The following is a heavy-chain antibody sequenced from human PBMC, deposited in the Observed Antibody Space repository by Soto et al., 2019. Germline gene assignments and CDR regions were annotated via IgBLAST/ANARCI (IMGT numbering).Heavy chain of an antibody. V-gene: IGHV4-30-4*01. D-gene: IGHD2-2*01. Sequence: SETLSLTCTVSCGSISSGDYYWSWIRQPPGKGLEWIGYIYYSGSTYYNPSLKSRVTISVDTSKNQFSLKLSSVTAADTAVYYCAREVRGYCSSTSCPQNYYYYGMDVWGQGTTVTVSS. CDR3: AREVRGYCSSTSCPQNYYYYGMDV. CDR2: IYYSGST. CDR1: CGSISSGDYY. J-gene: IGHJ6*02.